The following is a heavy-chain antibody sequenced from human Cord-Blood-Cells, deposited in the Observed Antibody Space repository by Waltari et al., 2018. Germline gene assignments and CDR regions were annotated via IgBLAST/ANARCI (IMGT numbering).Heavy chain of an antibody. V-gene: IGHV4-39*01. J-gene: IGHJ3*02. CDR3: ARQLWFGELLFDAFDI. CDR2: SDYSGGT. D-gene: IGHD3-10*01. Sequence: QLQLQESGPGLVKPLETLSLTCTVSGGSISSSSYYWGWIRPPPGKGLGWIGSSDYSGGTFYNPSRQRRVTMSVDTSKTQVSLKLSSVTAADTAVYYCARQLWFGELLFDAFDIWGQGTMVTVSS. CDR1: GGSISSSSYY.